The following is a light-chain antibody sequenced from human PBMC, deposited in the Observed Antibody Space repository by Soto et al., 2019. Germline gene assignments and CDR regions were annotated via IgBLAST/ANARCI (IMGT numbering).Light chain of an antibody. V-gene: IGLV2-18*02. Sequence: QSVLTQPPSLSGSPGQSVTISCTGTSSDIGIYDRVSWYQQTPGTAPKLMIYEVTNRPSGVPDRFSGSKSGTTASLTISGLQAEDEAGYYCSSYTSSNTVLFGGGTKVTVL. CDR2: EVT. CDR1: SSDIGIYDR. CDR3: SSYTSSNTVL. J-gene: IGLJ2*01.